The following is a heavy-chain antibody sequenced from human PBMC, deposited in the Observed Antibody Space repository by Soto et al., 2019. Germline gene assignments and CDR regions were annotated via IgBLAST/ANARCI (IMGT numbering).Heavy chain of an antibody. J-gene: IGHJ4*02. CDR2: INPIFGTA. Sequence: ASVKVSCKASGGTFSSYAISWVRQAPGQGLEWMGGINPIFGTANYAQKFQGRVTMTANDSTSTAYMELSSLRSEDTAVYYCAREVGSRIDYWGQGTLVTVSS. V-gene: IGHV1-69*13. CDR1: GGTFSSYA. D-gene: IGHD6-13*01. CDR3: AREVGSRIDY.